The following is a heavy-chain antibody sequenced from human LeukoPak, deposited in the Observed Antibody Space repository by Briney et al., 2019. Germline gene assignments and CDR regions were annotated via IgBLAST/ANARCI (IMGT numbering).Heavy chain of an antibody. CDR1: GYTFTGYY. D-gene: IGHD1-1*01. Sequence: ASVKVSCKASGYTFTGYYMHWVRQAPGQGLEWMGWINPNSGGTNYAQKFQGRVTMTRDTSISTAYMKLSSVTAADTAVYYCASWRTGFSFDYWGQGTLVTVSS. CDR2: INPNSGGT. V-gene: IGHV1-2*02. CDR3: ASWRTGFSFDY. J-gene: IGHJ4*02.